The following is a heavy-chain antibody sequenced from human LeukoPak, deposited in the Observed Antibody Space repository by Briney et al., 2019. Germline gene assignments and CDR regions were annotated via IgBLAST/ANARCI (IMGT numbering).Heavy chain of an antibody. CDR3: ARHGGGGESYPRVFDY. D-gene: IGHD1-26*01. Sequence: SETLSLTCTVSGGSISPYNWSWIRQPPGKGLEWIGYIYYSGSTNYNPSLKSRVIISVDTSKNQFSLKLNSVTAADTAMCYCARHGGGGESYPRVFDYWGRGNLVTVSS. CDR2: IYYSGST. V-gene: IGHV4-59*08. J-gene: IGHJ4*02. CDR1: GGSISPYN.